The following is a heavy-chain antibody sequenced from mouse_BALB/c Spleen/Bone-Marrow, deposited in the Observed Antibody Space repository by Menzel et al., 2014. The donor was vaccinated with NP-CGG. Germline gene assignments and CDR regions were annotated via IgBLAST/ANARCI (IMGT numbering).Heavy chain of an antibody. J-gene: IGHJ4*01. Sequence: VQPQQSGAELVKPGASVKLSCTASGFNIKDTYMHWVKQRPEQGLEWIGRIDPANGNTKYDPKFQGKATITADTSSNTAYLHLSSLTSEDTAVYYCARYRYYGSSYAMDYWGQGTSGTVSS. CDR3: ARYRYYGSSYAMDY. D-gene: IGHD1-1*01. V-gene: IGHV14-3*02. CDR2: IDPANGNT. CDR1: GFNIKDTY.